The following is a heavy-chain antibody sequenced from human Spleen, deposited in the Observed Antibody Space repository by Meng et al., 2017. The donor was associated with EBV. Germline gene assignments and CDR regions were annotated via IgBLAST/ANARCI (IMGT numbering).Heavy chain of an antibody. V-gene: IGHV4-61*01. J-gene: IGHJ5*02. CDR1: GASISTGSYY. D-gene: IGHD4/OR15-4a*01. CDR3: ARGGYGTNYFDP. Sequence: QVQLQESGPGLVKPSAPLSLTCTVSGASISTGSYYWTWIRQTPGKGLEWLGYVYFSGSTNYNPSLKSRVTMSIDTSKNQFSLNLRSATAADAAVYFCARGGYGTNYFDPWGQGTLVTVSS. CDR2: VYFSGST.